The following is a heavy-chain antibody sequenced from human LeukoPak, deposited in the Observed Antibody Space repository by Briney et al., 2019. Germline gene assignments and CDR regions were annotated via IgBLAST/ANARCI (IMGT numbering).Heavy chain of an antibody. D-gene: IGHD1-7*01. CDR3: ATEPRWELYSFDI. CDR2: IRVSDGAR. V-gene: IGHV3-23*01. Sequence: GGSLRLSCVASGFTFPTYAMMWVRQAPGKGLEWVSSIRVSDGARFYADSVKGRFTTSRDNPKNTLFLQMNSLRAEDTAAYYCATEPRWELYSFDIWGQGTMVTVSS. CDR1: GFTFPTYA. J-gene: IGHJ3*02.